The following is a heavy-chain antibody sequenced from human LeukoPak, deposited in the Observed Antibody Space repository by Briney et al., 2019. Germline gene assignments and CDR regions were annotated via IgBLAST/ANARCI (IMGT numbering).Heavy chain of an antibody. Sequence: GGSLRLSCTASGFTFSNAWMSWVRQAPGKGLEWVSVIYSGGSTYYADSVKGRFTISRDNSKNTLYLQMNSLRAEDTAVYYCASRRTIRSAFDIWGQGTMVTVSS. V-gene: IGHV3-53*01. CDR2: IYSGGST. D-gene: IGHD1/OR15-1a*01. CDR1: GFTFSNAW. J-gene: IGHJ3*02. CDR3: ASRRTIRSAFDI.